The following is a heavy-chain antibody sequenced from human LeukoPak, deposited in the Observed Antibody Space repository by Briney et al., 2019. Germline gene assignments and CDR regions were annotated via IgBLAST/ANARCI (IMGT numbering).Heavy chain of an antibody. CDR2: ISGSGGGT. CDR1: GFTFRTFG. Sequence: GGSLRLSCAASGFTFRTFGLSWVRQAPGKGLGWVSAISGSGGGTYYADSVKGRFTISRDNSKNTLFLQMNSLRAEDTAVYYCAKVLVIPGYSSIRWFDPWGQGTLVTVSS. J-gene: IGHJ5*02. D-gene: IGHD6-13*01. V-gene: IGHV3-23*01. CDR3: AKVLVIPGYSSIRWFDP.